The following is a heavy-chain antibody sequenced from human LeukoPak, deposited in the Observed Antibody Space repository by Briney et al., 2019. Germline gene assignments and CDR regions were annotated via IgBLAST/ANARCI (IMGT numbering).Heavy chain of an antibody. CDR1: GFTFSSYG. J-gene: IGHJ4*02. D-gene: IGHD3-3*01. V-gene: IGHV3-30*03. CDR2: ISYDGSNK. CDR3: TRGDPDF. Sequence: GGSLRLSCAASGFTFSSYGMHWVRQAPGKGLEWVAVISYDGSNKYYADSVKGRFTISRDNSKNTLYLQMNSLRVDDTAVYCCTRGDPDFWGQGTLVTVSS.